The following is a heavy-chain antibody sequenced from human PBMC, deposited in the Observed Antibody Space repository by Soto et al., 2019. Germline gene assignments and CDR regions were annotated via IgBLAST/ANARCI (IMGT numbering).Heavy chain of an antibody. D-gene: IGHD3-16*01. CDR3: ARDLVPGDYYYYGMDV. CDR2: IYSGGST. J-gene: IGHJ6*02. CDR1: GFTVSSNY. Sequence: GSLRLSCAASGFTVSSNYMSWVRQAPGKGLEWVSVIYSGGSTYYADSVKGRFTISRDNSKNTLYLQMNSLRAEDTAVYYCARDLVPGDYYYYGMDVWGQGTTVTVSS. V-gene: IGHV3-53*01.